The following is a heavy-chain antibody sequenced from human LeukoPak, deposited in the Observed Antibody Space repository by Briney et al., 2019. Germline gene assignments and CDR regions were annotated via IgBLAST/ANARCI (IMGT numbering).Heavy chain of an antibody. J-gene: IGHJ6*03. V-gene: IGHV3-30*18. CDR1: GFTFSSYG. Sequence: GGSLRLSCAASGFTFSSYGVHWVRQAPGKGLEWVAVISYDGSNKYYADSVKGRFTISRDNSKNTLYLQMNSLRAEDTAVYYCAKVKVSSTSADYYYYYYMDVWGKGTTVTVSS. D-gene: IGHD2-2*01. CDR2: ISYDGSNK. CDR3: AKVKVSSTSADYYYYYYMDV.